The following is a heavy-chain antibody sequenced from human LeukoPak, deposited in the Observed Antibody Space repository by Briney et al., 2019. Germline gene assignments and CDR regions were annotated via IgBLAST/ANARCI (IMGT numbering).Heavy chain of an antibody. CDR2: IIPILGIA. Sequence: ASVKVSCKASGGTFSSYAISWLRQAPGQGLEWMGRIIPILGIANYAQKFQGRVTITADESTSTAYMELSSLRSEDTAVYYCARSRSVVVVPAAISESPLDYWGQGTLVTVSS. CDR3: ARSRSVVVVPAAISESPLDY. J-gene: IGHJ4*02. V-gene: IGHV1-69*04. CDR1: GGTFSSYA. D-gene: IGHD2-2*02.